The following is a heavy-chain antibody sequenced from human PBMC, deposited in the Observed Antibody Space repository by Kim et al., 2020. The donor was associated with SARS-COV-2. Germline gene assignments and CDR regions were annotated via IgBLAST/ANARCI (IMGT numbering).Heavy chain of an antibody. CDR3: AREAAAPGWFDP. J-gene: IGHJ5*02. CDR1: GYTFTSYD. D-gene: IGHD6-13*01. CDR2: MNPNSGNT. V-gene: IGHV1-8*01. Sequence: ASVKVSCKASGYTFTSYDINWVRQATGQGLEWMGWMNPNSGNTGYAQKFQGRVTMTRNTSISTAYMELSSLRSEDTAVYYCAREAAAPGWFDPWGQGTLVTVSS.